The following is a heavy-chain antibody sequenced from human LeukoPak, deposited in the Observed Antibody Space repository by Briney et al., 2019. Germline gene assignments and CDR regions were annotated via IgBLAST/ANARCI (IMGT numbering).Heavy chain of an antibody. CDR2: THYSGST. D-gene: IGHD1-26*01. Sequence: SETLSLTCTVSGGSISSYYWSWIRQPPGKGLEWIGYTHYSGSTNYNPSLKSRVTISVDTSKNQFSLKVSSVTAADTAVYYCARAIVGATGFDYWGQGTLVTVSS. V-gene: IGHV4-59*01. J-gene: IGHJ4*02. CDR1: GGSISSYY. CDR3: ARAIVGATGFDY.